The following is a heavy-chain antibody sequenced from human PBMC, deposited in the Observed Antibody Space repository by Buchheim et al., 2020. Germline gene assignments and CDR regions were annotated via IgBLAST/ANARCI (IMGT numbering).Heavy chain of an antibody. J-gene: IGHJ5*02. V-gene: IGHV3-23*01. CDR2: ISGGFGST. CDR1: GFTFTNYA. D-gene: IGHD4-17*01. Sequence: VQLLESGGGLVQPGGSLRLSCAASGFTFTNYAMTWVRQAPGKGLEWGSSISGGFGSTHYAESVEGRFTISRDNSKNTVYLEMNSLRAEDTAVYYCGKNRNFGDYRWFDPSGQGTL. CDR3: GKNRNFGDYRWFDP.